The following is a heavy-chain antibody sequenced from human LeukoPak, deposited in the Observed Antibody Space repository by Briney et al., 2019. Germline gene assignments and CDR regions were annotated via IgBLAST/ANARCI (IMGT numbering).Heavy chain of an antibody. CDR2: INSDGSST. V-gene: IGHV3-74*01. J-gene: IGHJ4*02. CDR3: ARAGGNPFKTLDY. CDR1: GFTFSSYW. Sequence: GGSLRLSCAASGFTFSSYWMHWVRQAPGKWLGWVSRINSDGSSTSYADSVKGRSTISRDNAKNTLYLQMNSLRAEDTAVYYCARAGGNPFKTLDYWGQGTLVTVSS. D-gene: IGHD4-23*01.